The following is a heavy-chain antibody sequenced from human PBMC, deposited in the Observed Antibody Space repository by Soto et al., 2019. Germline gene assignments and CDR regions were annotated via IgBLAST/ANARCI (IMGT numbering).Heavy chain of an antibody. D-gene: IGHD2-2*02. J-gene: IGHJ3*02. V-gene: IGHV5-51*01. CDR1: GYSFTSYW. CDR2: IYPGGSDT. Sequence: GDSLKISCKGSGYSFTSYWIGWVRQMPGKGLEWMGIIYPGGSDTRYSPSFQGQVTTSADKSISTAYLQWSSLKASDTAMYYCARPQVVPAAISGAFDSWGQGTMVTGSS. CDR3: ARPQVVPAAISGAFDS.